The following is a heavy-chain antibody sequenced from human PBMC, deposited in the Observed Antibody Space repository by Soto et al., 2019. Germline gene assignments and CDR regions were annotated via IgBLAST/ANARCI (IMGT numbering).Heavy chain of an antibody. CDR3: AVYSGYSNYFFDA. CDR2: IYYSGGT. J-gene: IGHJ4*02. Sequence: KTSETLSLTCTVSGGSSNSGDYHWNWIRQSPEKGLEWIGYIYYSGGTYYNPSLKSRLLISVDPSKNQFSLTLSSVTAADTAVYYCAVYSGYSNYFFDAWGPGTLVTVYS. V-gene: IGHV4-30-4*01. CDR1: GGSSNSGDYH. D-gene: IGHD3-22*01.